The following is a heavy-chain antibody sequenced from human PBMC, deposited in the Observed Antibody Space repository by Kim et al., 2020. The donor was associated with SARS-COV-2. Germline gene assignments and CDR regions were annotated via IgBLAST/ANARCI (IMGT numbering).Heavy chain of an antibody. D-gene: IGHD3-9*01. Sequence: GGSLRLSCAASGFTFSSYAMSWVRQAPGKGLEWVSAISGSGGSTYYADSVKGRFTISRDNSKNTLYLQMNSLRAEDTAAYYCAKVSGYGYRYFDYWGQGTLVTVSS. CDR2: ISGSGGST. CDR3: AKVSGYGYRYFDY. CDR1: GFTFSSYA. V-gene: IGHV3-23*01. J-gene: IGHJ4*02.